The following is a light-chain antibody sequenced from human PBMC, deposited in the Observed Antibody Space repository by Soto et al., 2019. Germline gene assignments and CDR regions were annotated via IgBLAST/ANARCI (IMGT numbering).Light chain of an antibody. J-gene: IGLJ2*01. CDR1: NIGSKS. CDR3: QVWDSSSDHPGVV. Sequence: SYELTQPPSVSVAPGKTATITCGRNNIGSKSVHWYQQKPGQAPVLVIYYDSDRPSGIPERFSGSNSGNTATLTISRVEAGDEADYYCQVWDSSSDHPGVVFGGGTKVTVL. CDR2: YDS. V-gene: IGLV3-21*04.